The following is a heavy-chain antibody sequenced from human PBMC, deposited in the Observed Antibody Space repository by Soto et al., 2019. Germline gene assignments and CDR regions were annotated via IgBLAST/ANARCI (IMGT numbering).Heavy chain of an antibody. V-gene: IGHV3-21*01. CDR1: GFTFSSYS. J-gene: IGHJ6*02. Sequence: GGSLRLSCAASGFTFSSYSMNWVRQAPGKGLEWVSSISSSSSYIYYADSVKGRFTISRDNAKNSLYLQMNSLRAEDTAVYYCARAVEGDSSSWYAHYYYGMDVWGQGTTVTVSS. CDR2: ISSSSSYI. D-gene: IGHD6-13*01. CDR3: ARAVEGDSSSWYAHYYYGMDV.